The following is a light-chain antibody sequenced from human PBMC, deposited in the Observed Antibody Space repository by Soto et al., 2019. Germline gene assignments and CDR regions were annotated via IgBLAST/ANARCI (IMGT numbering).Light chain of an antibody. Sequence: ESVLAQSPATLSLSPGERATLSCRASQSVIHYLAWYQQKPGQAPRLLIYDASNRATGIPARFSGSGSGTDFTLTISRLEPEDFAVYYCQQRSNWPITFGQGTRLEIK. CDR1: QSVIHY. J-gene: IGKJ5*01. CDR2: DAS. V-gene: IGKV3-11*01. CDR3: QQRSNWPIT.